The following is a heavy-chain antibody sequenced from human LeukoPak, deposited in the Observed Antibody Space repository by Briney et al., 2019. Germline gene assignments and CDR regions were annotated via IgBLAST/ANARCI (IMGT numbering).Heavy chain of an antibody. D-gene: IGHD2-2*01. J-gene: IGHJ4*02. Sequence: SVKVSCKASGGTFSSYAISWVRQAPGQGLEWMGRIIPILGIANYAQKFQGRVTITADKSTSTAYMELSSLGSEDTAVYYCASADLGYCSSTSCTLDYWGQGTLVTVSS. CDR3: ASADLGYCSSTSCTLDY. CDR1: GGTFSSYA. V-gene: IGHV1-69*04. CDR2: IIPILGIA.